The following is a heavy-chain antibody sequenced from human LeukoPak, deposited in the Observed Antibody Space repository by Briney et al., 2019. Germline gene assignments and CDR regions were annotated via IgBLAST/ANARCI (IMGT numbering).Heavy chain of an antibody. Sequence: GGSLRLPCAASGFTFSSYAMSWVRQAPGKGLEWVSAISGSGGSTYCADSVKGRFTISRDNSKNTLYLQMNSLRAEDTAVYYCAKEVAMVYYFDYWGQGTLVTVSS. CDR2: ISGSGGST. J-gene: IGHJ4*02. D-gene: IGHD5-18*01. CDR1: GFTFSSYA. V-gene: IGHV3-23*01. CDR3: AKEVAMVYYFDY.